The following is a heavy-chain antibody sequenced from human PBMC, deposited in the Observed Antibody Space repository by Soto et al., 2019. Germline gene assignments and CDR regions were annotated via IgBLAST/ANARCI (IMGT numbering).Heavy chain of an antibody. D-gene: IGHD5-12*01. V-gene: IGHV3-21*01. Sequence: GGSLRLSCAASGFTFSSYSMNWVRQAPGKGLEWVSSISSNSGYIYYADSVKGRFTISRDNAKNSLFLQMKSLRLEDTALYYCVSEVAARYFDLRGQAILVTV. CDR3: VSEVAARYFDL. J-gene: IGHJ4*02. CDR2: ISSNSGYI. CDR1: GFTFSSYS.